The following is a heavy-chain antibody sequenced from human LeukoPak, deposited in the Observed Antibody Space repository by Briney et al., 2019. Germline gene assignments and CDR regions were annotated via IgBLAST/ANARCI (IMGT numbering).Heavy chain of an antibody. CDR1: GGSISSYY. V-gene: IGHV4-59*01. CDR3: ARDSQERGYCSGGSCYSNYYYGMDV. CDR2: IYYSGST. J-gene: IGHJ6*02. Sequence: PSETLSLTCTVSGGSISSYYWSWIRQPPGKGLEWIGYIYYSGSTNYNPSPKSRVTISVDTSKNQFSLKLSSVTAADTAVYYCARDSQERGYCSGGSCYSNYYYGMDVWGQGTTVTVSS. D-gene: IGHD2-15*01.